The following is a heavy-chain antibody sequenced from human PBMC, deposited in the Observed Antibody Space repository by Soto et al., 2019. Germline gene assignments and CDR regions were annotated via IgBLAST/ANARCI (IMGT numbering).Heavy chain of an antibody. Sequence: PGESLKISCKGSGYSFTSYWIGWVRQMPGKGLEWMGIIYPGDSDTRYSPSFQGQVTISADKSISTAYLQWSSLKASDTAMYYCARRGIAAAGTRFDYYYYGMDVWGQGTTVTVSS. V-gene: IGHV5-51*01. CDR3: ARRGIAAAGTRFDYYYYGMDV. J-gene: IGHJ6*02. CDR1: GYSFTSYW. CDR2: IYPGDSDT. D-gene: IGHD6-13*01.